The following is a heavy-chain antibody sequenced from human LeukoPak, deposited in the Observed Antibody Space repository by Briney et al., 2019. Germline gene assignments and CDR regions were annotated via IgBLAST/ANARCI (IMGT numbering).Heavy chain of an antibody. V-gene: IGHV1-2*02. CDR2: INPNSGGT. Sequence: ASVKVSCKASGYTFTSYGISWVRQAPGQGLEWMGWINPNSGGTNYAQKFQGRVTMTRDTSISTAYMELSRLRSDDTAVYYCTRAGPHLNWFDPWGQGTLVTVSS. J-gene: IGHJ5*02. CDR3: TRAGPHLNWFDP. CDR1: GYTFTSYG. D-gene: IGHD3-10*01.